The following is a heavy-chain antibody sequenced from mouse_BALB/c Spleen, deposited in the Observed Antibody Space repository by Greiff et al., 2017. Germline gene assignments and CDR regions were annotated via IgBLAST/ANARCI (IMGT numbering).Heavy chain of an antibody. V-gene: IGHV5-4*02. CDR1: GFTFSDYY. CDR3: ARASTIGTFFDY. J-gene: IGHJ2*01. D-gene: IGHD2-14*01. CDR2: ISDGGSYT. Sequence: EVMLVESGGGLVKPGGSLKLSCAASGFTFSDYYMYWVRQTPEKRLEWVATISDGGSYTYYPDSVKGRCTISRDNAKNNLYLQMSSLKSEDTAMYYCARASTIGTFFDYWGQGTTLTVSS.